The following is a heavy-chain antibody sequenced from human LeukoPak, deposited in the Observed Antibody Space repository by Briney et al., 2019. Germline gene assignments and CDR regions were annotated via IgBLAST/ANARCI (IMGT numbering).Heavy chain of an antibody. Sequence: PGGSLRLSCAASGFTFSSYAMSWVRQAPGKGLEWVSTISGSGVSTYYADSVKGRFTISRDNSKNTLYLQMNSPRAEDTAAYYCARGDGTTYYYYYYFMDVWGNGTTVTVSS. V-gene: IGHV3-23*01. J-gene: IGHJ6*03. D-gene: IGHD1-7*01. CDR3: ARGDGTTYYYYYYFMDV. CDR2: ISGSGVST. CDR1: GFTFSSYA.